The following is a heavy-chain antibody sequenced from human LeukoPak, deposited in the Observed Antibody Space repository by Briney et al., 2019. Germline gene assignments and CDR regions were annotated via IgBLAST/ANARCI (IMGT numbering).Heavy chain of an antibody. CDR1: GFTFSSYA. J-gene: IGHJ6*03. D-gene: IGHD2-15*01. V-gene: IGHV3-23*01. CDR2: ISSSGSTI. CDR3: ANHYCSGGSCYAGRVYYYYYYMDV. Sequence: GGSLRLSCAASGFTFSSYAMSWVRQAPGKGLEWVSYISSSGSTIYYADSVKGRFTISRDNSKNTLYLQMNSLRAEDTAVYYCANHYCSGGSCYAGRVYYYYYYMDVWGKGTTVTVSS.